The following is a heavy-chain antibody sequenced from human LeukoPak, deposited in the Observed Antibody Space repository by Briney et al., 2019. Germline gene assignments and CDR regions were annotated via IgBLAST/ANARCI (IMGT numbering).Heavy chain of an antibody. CDR3: AKSVAVGYYYYYGMDV. CDR2: ISGSGGST. CDR1: GFTFSSYA. V-gene: IGHV3-23*01. J-gene: IGHJ6*02. Sequence: GGSLRLSCAASGFTFSSYAISWVRQAPGKGLEWVSAISGSGGSTYYADSVKGRFTISRDNSKNTLYLQMNSLRAEDTAVYYCAKSVAVGYYYYYGMDVWGQGTTVTVSS. D-gene: IGHD6-19*01.